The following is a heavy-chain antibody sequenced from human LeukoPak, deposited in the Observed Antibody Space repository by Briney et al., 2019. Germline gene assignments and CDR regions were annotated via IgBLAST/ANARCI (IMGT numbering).Heavy chain of an antibody. CDR3: ARHIYKGNYGSGSYAYFDY. CDR1: GGSISSSSYY. D-gene: IGHD3-10*01. V-gene: IGHV4-39*01. CDR2: IYYSGST. Sequence: PSETLSLTCTVSGGSISSSSYYWGWIRQPPGKGLEWIGSIYYSGSTYYNPSLKSRVTISVDTSKNQFSLKLSSVTAADTAVYYCARHIYKGNYGSGSYAYFDYWGQGTLVTVSS. J-gene: IGHJ4*02.